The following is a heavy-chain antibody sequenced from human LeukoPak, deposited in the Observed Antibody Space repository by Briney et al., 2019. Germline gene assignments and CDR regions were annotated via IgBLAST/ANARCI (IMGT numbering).Heavy chain of an antibody. CDR2: ISGSGGSA. D-gene: IGHD3-22*01. J-gene: IGHJ4*02. CDR1: GFTFSRYW. CDR3: AKDIVNYYDTSGYSDY. V-gene: IGHV3-23*01. Sequence: GGSLRLSCAASGFTFSRYWMTWVRQAPGKGLEWVSTISGSGGSAFYTDSVKGRFTISRDNSKNTLYLQMNRLRAEDTALYHCAKDIVNYYDTSGYSDYWGQGTLVTVSS.